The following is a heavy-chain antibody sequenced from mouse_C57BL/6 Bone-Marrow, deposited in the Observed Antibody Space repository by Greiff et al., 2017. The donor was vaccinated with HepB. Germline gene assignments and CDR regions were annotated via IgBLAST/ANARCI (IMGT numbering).Heavy chain of an antibody. J-gene: IGHJ4*01. V-gene: IGHV5-17*01. CDR2: ISSGSSTI. Sequence: EVQLVESGGGLVKPGGSLKLSCAASGFTFSDYGMHWVRQAPEKGLEWVAYISSGSSTIYYADTVKGRFTISSDNAKNTLFLQMTSLRSEDTAMYYCATDYYYGSSYGYYAMDYWGQGTSVTVSS. D-gene: IGHD1-1*01. CDR3: ATDYYYGSSYGYYAMDY. CDR1: GFTFSDYG.